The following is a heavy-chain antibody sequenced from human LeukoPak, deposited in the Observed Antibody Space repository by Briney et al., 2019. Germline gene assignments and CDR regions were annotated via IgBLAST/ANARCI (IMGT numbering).Heavy chain of an antibody. CDR1: GLIFSSYW. J-gene: IGHJ6*03. Sequence: GSLRLSCAASGLIFSSYWMSWVRQAPGKGLEWVANIKKDGSEKYYVDSVKGRFTISRDNAKNSLYLQMNSLRAEDTAVYYCARREKAYYYYYYMDVWGKGTTVTVSS. V-gene: IGHV3-7*01. CDR3: ARREKAYYYYYYMDV. CDR2: IKKDGSEK.